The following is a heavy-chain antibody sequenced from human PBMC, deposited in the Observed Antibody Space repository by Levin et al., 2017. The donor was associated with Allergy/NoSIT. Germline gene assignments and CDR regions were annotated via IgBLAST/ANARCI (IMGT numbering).Heavy chain of an antibody. J-gene: IGHJ3*02. CDR2: IIPIFGTA. CDR1: GGTFSSYA. D-gene: IGHD3-16*02. Sequence: ASVKVSCKASGGTFSSYAISWVRQAPGQGLEWMGGIIPIFGTANYAQKFQGRVTITADESTSTAYMELSSLRSEDTAVYYCARVSHYIWGSYRYGGAFDIWGQGTMVTVSS. V-gene: IGHV1-69*13. CDR3: ARVSHYIWGSYRYGGAFDI.